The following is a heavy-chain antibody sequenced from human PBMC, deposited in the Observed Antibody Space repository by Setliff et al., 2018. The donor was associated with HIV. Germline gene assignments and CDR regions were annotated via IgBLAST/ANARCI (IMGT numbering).Heavy chain of an antibody. Sequence: KPSETLSLTCAVYGGSLTDYDWTWIRQTPAKGLEWIGEISHSGRTNYNPSLKSRVTISVDTSKNQFSLKMSSVTAADTAVYYCARVGDITLFGVVIPTGYFDYWGQGTLVTVSS. V-gene: IGHV4-34*01. CDR3: ARVGDITLFGVVIPTGYFDY. CDR2: ISHSGRT. CDR1: GGSLTDYD. D-gene: IGHD3-3*01. J-gene: IGHJ4*02.